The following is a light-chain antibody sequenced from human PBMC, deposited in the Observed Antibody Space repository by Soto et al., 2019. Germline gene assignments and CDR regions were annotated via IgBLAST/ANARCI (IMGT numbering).Light chain of an antibody. CDR2: GNS. V-gene: IGLV2-14*01. CDR1: SSDVGGYNY. CDR3: QSYDSSLSGDVV. Sequence: QSALTQPASVSGSPGQSITISCTGTSSDVGGYNYVSWYQQRPGKAPKLLIYGNSNRPSGVPDRFSGSKSGTSASLAITGLQAEDEADYYCQSYDSSLSGDVVFGGGTKLTVL. J-gene: IGLJ2*01.